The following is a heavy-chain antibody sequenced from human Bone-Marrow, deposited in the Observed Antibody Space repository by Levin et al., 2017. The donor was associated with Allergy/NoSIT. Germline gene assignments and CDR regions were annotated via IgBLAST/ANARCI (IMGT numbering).Heavy chain of an antibody. V-gene: IGHV4-39*01. D-gene: IGHD3-16*02. CDR2: IYYSGST. J-gene: IGHJ4*02. Sequence: SETLSLTCTVSGGSISSSSYYWGWIRQPPGKGLEWIGSIYYSGSTYYNPSLKSRVTISVDTSKNQFSLKLSSVTAADTAVYYCARHKAHSQGVITFGGVIVKPTPAPHPSEFDYWGQGTLVTVSS. CDR1: GGSISSSSYY. CDR3: ARHKAHSQGVITFGGVIVKPTPAPHPSEFDY.